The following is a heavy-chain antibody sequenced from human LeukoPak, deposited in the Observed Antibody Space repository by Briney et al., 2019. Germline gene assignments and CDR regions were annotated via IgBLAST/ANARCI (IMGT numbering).Heavy chain of an antibody. Sequence: PSETLSLTCTVSGGSISSGDYYWSWIRQPPGKGLEWIGYIYYSGSTYYNPSLKSRVTISVDTSKNQFSLKLSSVTAADTAVYYCARGPWYSSSSWDYWGQGTLVTVSS. V-gene: IGHV4-30-4*01. CDR3: ARGPWYSSSSWDY. CDR1: GGSISSGDYY. D-gene: IGHD6-13*01. J-gene: IGHJ4*02. CDR2: IYYSGST.